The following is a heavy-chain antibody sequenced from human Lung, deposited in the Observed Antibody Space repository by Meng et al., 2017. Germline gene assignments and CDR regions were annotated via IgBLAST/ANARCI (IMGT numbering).Heavy chain of an antibody. Sequence: PLPELAPRPPPPPAALPLPCSVSGGSLSTSAYYWGWIRQPPGKGLEWIGSIGHSGFTYYTLSLKSRVAVSLDTSKSQFSLMLTSVTAADTAVYYCVRSSAWVRTGFDPWGQGTLVTVSS. CDR3: VRSSAWVRTGFDP. J-gene: IGHJ5*02. CDR1: GGSLSTSAYY. D-gene: IGHD6-19*01. CDR2: IGHSGFT. V-gene: IGHV4-39*01.